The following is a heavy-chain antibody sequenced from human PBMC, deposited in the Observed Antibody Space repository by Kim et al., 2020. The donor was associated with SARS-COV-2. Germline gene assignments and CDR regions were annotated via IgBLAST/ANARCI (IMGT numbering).Heavy chain of an antibody. V-gene: IGHV3-74*01. Sequence: KGRFTISRDTAKNTLYLQMTSPRAEDTAVYYCASLGGRPYDYGSGDAFDIWGQGTMVTVSS. D-gene: IGHD3-10*01. J-gene: IGHJ3*02. CDR3: ASLGGRPYDYGSGDAFDI.